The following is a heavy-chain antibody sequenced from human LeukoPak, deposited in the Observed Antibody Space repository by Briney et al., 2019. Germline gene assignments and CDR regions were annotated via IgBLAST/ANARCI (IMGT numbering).Heavy chain of an antibody. CDR1: GGSISSYY. J-gene: IGHJ4*02. V-gene: IGHV4-59*01. CDR3: ARSSGYYRNFDY. D-gene: IGHD3-22*01. CDR2: IYYSGST. Sequence: PSETLSLTCTVSGGSISSYYWSWIRQPPGKGLEWIGYIYYSGSTNYNPSLKSRVTISVDTSKNQFSLNLNSVTAADTAVYYCARSSGYYRNFDYWGQGTLVTVSS.